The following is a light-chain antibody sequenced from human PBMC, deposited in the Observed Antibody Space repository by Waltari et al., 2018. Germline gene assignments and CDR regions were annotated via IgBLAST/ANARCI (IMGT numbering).Light chain of an antibody. CDR3: ASYTSTRTVV. J-gene: IGLJ2*01. V-gene: IGLV2-14*03. Sequence: QSALTQPASVSGSPGQSIPISCPGPRSDVGGYNYLSWYQQPPGNAPKLIIFDVTRWPSGVSNRFSGSKSGNTASLTIFGLQAEDEADYYCASYTSTRTVVFGGGTRVTVL. CDR1: RSDVGGYNY. CDR2: DVT.